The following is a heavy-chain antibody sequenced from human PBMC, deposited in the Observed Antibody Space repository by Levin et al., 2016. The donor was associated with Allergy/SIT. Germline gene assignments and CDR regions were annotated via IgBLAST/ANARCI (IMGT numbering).Heavy chain of an antibody. CDR2: IYYSGST. D-gene: IGHD3-9*01. V-gene: IGHV4-31*02. Sequence: WIRQPPGKGLEWIGYIYYSGSTYYNPSLKSRVTISVDTSKNQFSLKLSSVTAADTAVYYCASRTLNYDILTGYHTDQGYFDYWGQGTLVTAPQ. CDR3: ASRTLNYDILTGYHTDQGYFDY. J-gene: IGHJ4*02.